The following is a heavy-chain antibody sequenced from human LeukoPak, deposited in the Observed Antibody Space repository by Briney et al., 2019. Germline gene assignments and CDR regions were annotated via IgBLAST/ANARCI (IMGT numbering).Heavy chain of an antibody. J-gene: IGHJ4*02. CDR3: ARGILSGLDY. Sequence: GGSLRLSCAASEFTFRSYILNWVRQAPGKGLEWVSYISSSSSTIYYAGSVKGRFTISRDNAKNSLYLQMNSLRDEDTAVYYCARGILSGLDYWGPRTLVTVSS. V-gene: IGHV3-48*02. CDR1: EFTFRSYI. CDR2: ISSSSSTI. D-gene: IGHD2/OR15-2a*01.